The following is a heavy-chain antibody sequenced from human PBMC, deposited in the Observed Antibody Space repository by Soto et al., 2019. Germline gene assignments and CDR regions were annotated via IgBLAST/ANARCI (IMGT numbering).Heavy chain of an antibody. Sequence: SETLSLTCTVSGGAIISSSYYFFWIRQPPWNGLEWIGSIYYSGSTYYNPSLKSRVTISVDTSKNQFSLKLSSVTAADTAVYYCARGGPSRITIFGVVPNLNWFDPWGQGTLVTVSS. CDR1: GGAIISSSYY. V-gene: IGHV4-39*01. CDR2: IYYSGST. CDR3: ARGGPSRITIFGVVPNLNWFDP. J-gene: IGHJ5*02. D-gene: IGHD3-3*01.